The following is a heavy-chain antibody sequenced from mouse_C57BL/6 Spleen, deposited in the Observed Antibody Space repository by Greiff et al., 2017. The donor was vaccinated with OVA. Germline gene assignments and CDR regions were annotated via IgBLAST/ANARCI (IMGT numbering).Heavy chain of an antibody. D-gene: IGHD1-1*01. CDR1: GYTFTSYW. CDR2: INPSNGGT. V-gene: IGHV1-53*01. Sequence: QVQLQQPGTELVKPGASVKLSCKASGYTFTSYWMHWVKQRPGQGLEWIGNINPSNGGTNYNEKFKSKAKLTVDKSSSTAYMQLSSLTSEDSAVYYCARSPYYGSRNWYFDVWGTGTTVTVSS. CDR3: ARSPYYGSRNWYFDV. J-gene: IGHJ1*03.